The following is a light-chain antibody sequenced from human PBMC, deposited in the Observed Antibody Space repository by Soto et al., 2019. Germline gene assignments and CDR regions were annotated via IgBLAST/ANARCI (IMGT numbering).Light chain of an antibody. J-gene: IGKJ1*01. CDR1: QIISNK. CDR3: QHYAFLWT. CDR2: DAA. V-gene: IGKV1-5*01. Sequence: DIQMTQSPSTLSASVGYRFTITCRASQIISNKLAWYQQKPGKAPKVLIFDAATLESGVPSRFSASGSGTDFSLTISSLQPDDSATYYCQHYAFLWTFGQGTTGDIK.